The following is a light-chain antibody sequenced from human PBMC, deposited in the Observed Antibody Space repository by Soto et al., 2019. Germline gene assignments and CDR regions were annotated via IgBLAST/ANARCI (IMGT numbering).Light chain of an antibody. CDR2: VAS. CDR3: QQANSFPFT. CDR1: QGISSW. J-gene: IGKJ4*01. V-gene: IGKV1D-12*01. Sequence: DIQMTQSPSSVYASVGDRVTITCRASQGISSWLAWYQQKPGKAPNLLIHVASTLQSGVPSRFSGSGSGTDFTLTISSLQPEDSATYFCQQANSFPFTFGGGTKVEIE.